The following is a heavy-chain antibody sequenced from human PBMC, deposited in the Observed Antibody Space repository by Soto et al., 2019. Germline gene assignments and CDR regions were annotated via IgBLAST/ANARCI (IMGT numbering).Heavy chain of an antibody. CDR1: GFTFSSYA. J-gene: IGHJ4*02. CDR3: TTDRFYSPVDH. Sequence: PGGSLRLSCAASGFTFSSYAMSWVRQAPGKGLEWVSAISGSGGSTYYADSVKGRFTISRDNSKNTLYLQMNSLKTEDTAVYYCTTDRFYSPVDHWGQGTLVTVSS. V-gene: IGHV3-23*01. D-gene: IGHD4-4*01. CDR2: ISGSGGST.